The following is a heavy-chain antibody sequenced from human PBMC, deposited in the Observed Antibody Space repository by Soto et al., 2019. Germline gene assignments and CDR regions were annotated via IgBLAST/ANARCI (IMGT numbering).Heavy chain of an antibody. V-gene: IGHV3-30-3*01. J-gene: IGHJ4*02. CDR2: ISYDGSNK. CDR1: GFTFSSYA. Sequence: GGSLRLSCAASGFTFSSYAMHWVRQAPGKGLEWVAVISYDGSNKYYADSVKGRFTVSRDNSKNTLYLQMNSLRAEDTAVYYCARDRADGYFDYWGQGTLVTVSS. D-gene: IGHD6-19*01. CDR3: ARDRADGYFDY.